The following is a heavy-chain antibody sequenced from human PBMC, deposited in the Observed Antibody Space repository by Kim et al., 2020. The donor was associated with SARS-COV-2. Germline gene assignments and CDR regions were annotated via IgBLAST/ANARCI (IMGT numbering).Heavy chain of an antibody. CDR3: AGHPRGWLQDRAFDI. D-gene: IGHD5-12*01. Sequence: PSLKSRVTISVDTSKNQFSLKLSSVTAADTAVYYCAGHPRGWLQDRAFDIWGQGTMVTVSS. V-gene: IGHV4-61*07. J-gene: IGHJ3*02.